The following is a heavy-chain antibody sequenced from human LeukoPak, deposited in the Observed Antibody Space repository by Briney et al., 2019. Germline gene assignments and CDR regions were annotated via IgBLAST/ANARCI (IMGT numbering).Heavy chain of an antibody. V-gene: IGHV4-39*01. Sequence: SETLSLTCTVSGGSISSSSYYWGWIRQPPGKGLEWIGSIYYSGSTYYNPSLKSRVTISVDTSKNQFSLKLSSVTAADTAVYYCARQDTYYDFWSGYSPIYYYYYYKDVWGKGTTVTVSS. J-gene: IGHJ6*03. CDR1: GGSISSSSYY. D-gene: IGHD3-3*01. CDR3: ARQDTYYDFWSGYSPIYYYYYYKDV. CDR2: IYYSGST.